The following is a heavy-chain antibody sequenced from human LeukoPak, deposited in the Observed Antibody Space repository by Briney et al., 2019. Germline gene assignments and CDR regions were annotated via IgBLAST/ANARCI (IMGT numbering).Heavy chain of an antibody. CDR1: GYTFTSYY. V-gene: IGHV1-46*01. Sequence: ASVKVSCKASGYTFTSYYMHWVRQAPGQGLEWMGIINPSGGSTSYAQKFQGRVTMTRDMSTSTVYMELSSLRSEDTAVYYCARGLNYYDSSGYYEVAYFQHWGQGTLVTVSS. D-gene: IGHD3-22*01. CDR3: ARGLNYYDSSGYYEVAYFQH. CDR2: INPSGGST. J-gene: IGHJ1*01.